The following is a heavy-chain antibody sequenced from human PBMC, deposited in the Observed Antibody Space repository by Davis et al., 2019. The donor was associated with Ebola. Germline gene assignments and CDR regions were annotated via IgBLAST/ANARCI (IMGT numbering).Heavy chain of an antibody. CDR3: ARSSWKTVTPGHYTMDV. CDR1: GCTFSSYA. CDR2: IIPMFGTI. Sequence: AASVKVSCKASGCTFSSYASSWVRQAPGQVLDWTRGIIPMFGTINYAQKFQGRVTITADKSTSTTHMELNSLRSEDTAVYYCARSSWKTVTPGHYTMDVWGQGTAVTVSS. J-gene: IGHJ6*02. V-gene: IGHV1-69*06. D-gene: IGHD4-11*01.